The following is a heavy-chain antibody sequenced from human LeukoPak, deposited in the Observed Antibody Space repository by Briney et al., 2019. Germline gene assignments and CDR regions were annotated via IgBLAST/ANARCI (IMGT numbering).Heavy chain of an antibody. D-gene: IGHD6-13*01. Sequence: GGSLRLSCAASGFTFSSYGMHWVRQAPGKGLEWVAFIRYDGSNKYYADSVKGRFTISRDNAKNSLYLQMNSLRAEDTAVYYCARDRRRYSSSWTQLVDYWGQGTLVTVSS. CDR3: ARDRRRYSSSWTQLVDY. CDR1: GFTFSSYG. J-gene: IGHJ4*02. CDR2: IRYDGSNK. V-gene: IGHV3-30*02.